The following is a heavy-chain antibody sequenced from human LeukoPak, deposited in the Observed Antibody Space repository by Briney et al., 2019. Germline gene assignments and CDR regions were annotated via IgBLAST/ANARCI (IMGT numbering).Heavy chain of an antibody. CDR1: GFTFSNYA. V-gene: IGHV3-23*01. Sequence: PGGSLRLSCAASGFTFSNYAMSWVRQAPGKGLEWVSAISGSGDNTYYADSVKGRFTVSRDNSKNTLYLRMNSLRPEDTAVYYCARGLGGITSPEHYWGQGTLVTVSS. CDR3: ARGLGGITSPEHY. CDR2: ISGSGDNT. D-gene: IGHD4-23*01. J-gene: IGHJ4*02.